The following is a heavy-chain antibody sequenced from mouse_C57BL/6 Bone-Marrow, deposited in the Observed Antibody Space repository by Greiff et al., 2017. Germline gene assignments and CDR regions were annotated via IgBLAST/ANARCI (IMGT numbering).Heavy chain of an antibody. CDR2: IYPRSGNT. CDR1: GYTFTSSG. D-gene: IGHD1-1*01. V-gene: IGHV1-81*01. J-gene: IGHJ4*01. CDR3: ARSVVATGNYYAIDY. Sequence: QVQLQQSGAELARPGASVKLSCKASGYTFTSSGISWVKQRTGQGLAWIGEIYPRSGNTSYNEKFKGKATLTADKSSSTAYMELRSLTSADSAVYFCARSVVATGNYYAIDYWGQGTSVTVSS.